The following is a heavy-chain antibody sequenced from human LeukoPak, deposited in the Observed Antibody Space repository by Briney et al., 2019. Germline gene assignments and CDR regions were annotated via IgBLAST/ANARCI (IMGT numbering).Heavy chain of an antibody. D-gene: IGHD1-7*01. CDR1: GFTFSSYA. Sequence: GGSLRLSCAASGFTFSSYAMSWVRQAPGKGLEWVSAISGSGGSTYYADSVKGRFTISRDNSKNTLYLQLNSLGVEDTAVYYCAKVAPYGNYVFDYWGQGTLVTVSS. CDR3: AKVAPYGNYVFDY. J-gene: IGHJ4*02. CDR2: ISGSGGST. V-gene: IGHV3-23*01.